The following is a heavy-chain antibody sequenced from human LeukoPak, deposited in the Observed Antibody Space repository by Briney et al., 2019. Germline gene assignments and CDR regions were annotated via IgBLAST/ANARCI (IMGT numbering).Heavy chain of an antibody. CDR2: ISSSGSTI. V-gene: IGHV3-11*01. J-gene: IGHJ5*02. Sequence: PGRSLRLSCTASGFTFGDYAMSWFRQAPGKGLEWVSYISSSGSTIYYADSVKGRFTISRDNAKNSLYLQMNSLRAEDTAVYYCARENGEQQLFPGWFDPWGQGTLVTVSS. CDR3: ARENGEQQLFPGWFDP. D-gene: IGHD6-13*01. CDR1: GFTFGDYA.